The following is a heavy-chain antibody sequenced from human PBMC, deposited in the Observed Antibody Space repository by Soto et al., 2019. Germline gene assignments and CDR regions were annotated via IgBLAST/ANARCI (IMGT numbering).Heavy chain of an antibody. J-gene: IGHJ4*02. CDR1: GGSISSYY. CDR2: IYYSGST. CDR3: ARIPGGFSSSGWYTVDY. Sequence: PSETLSLTCTVSGGSISSYYWSWIRQPPGKGLEWIGYIYYSGSTNYNPSLKSRVTISVDTSKNQFSLKLSSVTAADTAVYYCARIPGGFSSSGWYTVDYWGQGTLVTVSS. D-gene: IGHD6-19*01. V-gene: IGHV4-59*01.